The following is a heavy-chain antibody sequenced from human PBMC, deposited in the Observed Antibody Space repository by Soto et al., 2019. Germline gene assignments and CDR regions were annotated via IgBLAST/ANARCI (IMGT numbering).Heavy chain of an antibody. CDR2: IYHSGST. Sequence: QMQLQESGSGLVKPSQPLYLTCAVSGGSISSGGYSWSWMRQPPGKGLEWIGYIYHSGSTYYDPSLKSLVTIQVDRSKNQFSLKLSSVTAADTAVYYCASGQVVAAKHWGQGTLGTVSS. V-gene: IGHV4-30-2*01. CDR1: GGSISSGGYS. D-gene: IGHD2-15*01. CDR3: ASGQVVAAKH. J-gene: IGHJ4*02.